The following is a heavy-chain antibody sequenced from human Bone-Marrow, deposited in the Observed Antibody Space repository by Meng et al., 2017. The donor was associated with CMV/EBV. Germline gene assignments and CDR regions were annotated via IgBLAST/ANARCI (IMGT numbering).Heavy chain of an antibody. CDR1: GFTFSSFA. J-gene: IGHJ6*02. Sequence: GESLKISCATSGFTFSSFAINWVRQAPGKGLEWVSSISSSSSYIYYADSVKGRFTISRDNAKNSLYLQMNSLRAEDTAVYYCARDLEYCGGDCYLDYYYGMDVWGQGTTVTVPS. CDR3: ARDLEYCGGDCYLDYYYGMDV. V-gene: IGHV3-21*01. D-gene: IGHD2-21*01. CDR2: ISSSSSYI.